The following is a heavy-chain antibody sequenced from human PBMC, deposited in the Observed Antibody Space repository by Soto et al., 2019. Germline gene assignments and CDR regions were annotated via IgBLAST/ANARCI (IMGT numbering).Heavy chain of an antibody. J-gene: IGHJ4*02. V-gene: IGHV4-39*01. CDR3: ARPLGGWLQLQAANDY. Sequence: QLQLQESGPGLVKPSETLSLTCTVSGGSISSSSYYWGWIRQPPGKGLEWIGSIYYSGSTYYNPSLKSRVTISVDTSKNQISLKLRSVTAADTAVYCCARPLGGWLQLQAANDYWGQGTLATVSS. CDR2: IYYSGST. CDR1: GGSISSSSYY. D-gene: IGHD5-18*01.